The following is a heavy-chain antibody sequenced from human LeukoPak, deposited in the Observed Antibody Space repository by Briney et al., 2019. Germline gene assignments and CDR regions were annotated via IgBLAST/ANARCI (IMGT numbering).Heavy chain of an antibody. CDR2: ISGGSEAT. Sequence: TGGSLRLSCAASGLSFSSFAMSWVRQAPGKGLEWVSFISGGSEATHYADSVRGRFTISRDNAKNSLYLEMRSLRAEDTAVYYCAASLSGWYGPSAFYWGQGTRVTVSS. J-gene: IGHJ4*02. V-gene: IGHV3-48*03. D-gene: IGHD6-19*01. CDR3: AASLSGWYGPSAFY. CDR1: GLSFSSFA.